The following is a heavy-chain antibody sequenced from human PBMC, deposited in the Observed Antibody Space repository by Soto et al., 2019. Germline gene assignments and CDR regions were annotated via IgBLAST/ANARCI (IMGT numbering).Heavy chain of an antibody. CDR1: GFTFSSYG. D-gene: IGHD3-22*01. V-gene: IGHV3-30*03. J-gene: IGHJ4*02. CDR2: ISYDGSNK. CDR3: SSGRDY. Sequence: QVQLVESGGGVVQPGRSLRLSCAASGFTFSSYGMHWVRQAPGKGLEWVAVISYDGSNKYYADSVKGRFTISRDNSKNTLYLQMNSLRAEDTAVYYDSSGRDYWGQGTLVTVSS.